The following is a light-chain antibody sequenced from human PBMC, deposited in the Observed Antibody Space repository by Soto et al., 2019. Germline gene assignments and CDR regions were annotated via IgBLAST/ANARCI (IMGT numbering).Light chain of an antibody. J-gene: IGKJ1*01. CDR2: KAS. Sequence: IQMTQSPSPLSASVGERLTSTSRASQSISSWLAWYQQKPGKAPKLLIYKASSLESGVPSRFSGSGSGTEFTLTISSLQPDDFATYYCQQYNSYSWPFGQGSKVDIK. CDR3: QQYNSYSWP. CDR1: QSISSW. V-gene: IGKV1-5*03.